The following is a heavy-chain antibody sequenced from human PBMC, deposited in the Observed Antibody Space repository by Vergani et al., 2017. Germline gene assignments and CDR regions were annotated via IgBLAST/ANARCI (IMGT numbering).Heavy chain of an antibody. CDR2: IKQDGSEK. CDR1: GFTFSSYA. D-gene: IGHD1-20*01. CDR3: AREITGTTRAFDI. V-gene: IGHV3-7*01. Sequence: VQLVESGGGVVQPGRSLRLSCAASGFTFSSYAMHWVRQAPGKGLEWVANIKQDGSEKYYVDSVKGRFTISRDNAKNSLYLQMNSLRAEDTALYYCAREITGTTRAFDIWGQGTMVTVSS. J-gene: IGHJ3*02.